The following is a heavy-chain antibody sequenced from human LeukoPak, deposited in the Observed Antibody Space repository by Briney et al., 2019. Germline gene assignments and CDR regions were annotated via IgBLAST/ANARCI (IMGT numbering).Heavy chain of an antibody. CDR2: ISRDGGRT. D-gene: IGHD3-3*01. Sequence: RPGGSLRLSCAASGFTSGFTFDDYSMNWVRQVPGKGLEWVSGISRDGGRTGYADSVQGRFTISRDNSRNSLHLQMNSLRVEDTAFYYCVKDSNYDFWSGYYKGFDNWGQGTLVTVSS. V-gene: IGHV3-20*04. CDR3: VKDSNYDFWSGYYKGFDN. J-gene: IGHJ4*02. CDR1: GFTFDDYS.